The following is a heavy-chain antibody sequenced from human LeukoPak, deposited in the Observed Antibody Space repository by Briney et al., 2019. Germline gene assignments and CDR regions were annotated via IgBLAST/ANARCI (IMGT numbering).Heavy chain of an antibody. Sequence: GGPLNTSCKRPGYRFTSYWIGWVRQMPGKGLEWTGIIYPGDSDTRYSPSFQGQVTISADKSISTAYLQWSSLKASDTAMYYCARRNYYDSSGYYDAFDIWGQGTMVTVSS. CDR2: IYPGDSDT. CDR3: ARRNYYDSSGYYDAFDI. V-gene: IGHV5-51*01. CDR1: GYRFTSYW. D-gene: IGHD3-22*01. J-gene: IGHJ3*02.